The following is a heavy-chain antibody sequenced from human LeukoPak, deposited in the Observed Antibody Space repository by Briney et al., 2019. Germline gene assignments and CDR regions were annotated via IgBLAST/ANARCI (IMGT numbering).Heavy chain of an antibody. Sequence: GGSLRLSCAASGFTFSSYWMHWVRQAPGKGLVWVSRINSDGSSTSYADSVKGRFTISRDNAKNTLYLQMNSLRAEDTAVYYCARVSPERKIVVVPAAMDVWGQGTTVTVSS. CDR2: INSDGSST. D-gene: IGHD2-2*01. CDR1: GFTFSSYW. J-gene: IGHJ6*02. CDR3: ARVSPERKIVVVPAAMDV. V-gene: IGHV3-74*01.